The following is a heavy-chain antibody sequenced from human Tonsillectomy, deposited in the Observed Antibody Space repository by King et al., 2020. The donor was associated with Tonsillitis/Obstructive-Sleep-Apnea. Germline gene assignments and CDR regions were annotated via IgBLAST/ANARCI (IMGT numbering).Heavy chain of an antibody. V-gene: IGHV3-11*05. D-gene: IGHD3-9*01. CDR1: GFTFSDYY. Sequence: VQLVESGGGLVKPGGSLRLSCAASGFTFSDYYMSWIRQAPGKGLEWVSYISSSSSYTNYADSVKGRFTISRDNAKNSLYLKMNSLRAEDTAVYYCATEHYDILTGYYNWFDPWGQGTLVTVSS. CDR3: ATEHYDILTGYYNWFDP. CDR2: ISSSSSYT. J-gene: IGHJ5*02.